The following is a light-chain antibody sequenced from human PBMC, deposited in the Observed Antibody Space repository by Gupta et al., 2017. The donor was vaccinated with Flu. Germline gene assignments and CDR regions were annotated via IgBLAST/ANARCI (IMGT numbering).Light chain of an antibody. CDR1: QTIYSW. J-gene: IGKJ1*01. V-gene: IGKV1-5*03. Sequence: PSNLSASVGDRVTITCRASQTIYSWLAWYQQKPGKAPKLLIYKVSTLERGVPTRFSGSGSGTEFNFTIISLQPDDFATYFCQQYNTDPWTFGQGTKVEIK. CDR3: QQYNTDPWT. CDR2: KVS.